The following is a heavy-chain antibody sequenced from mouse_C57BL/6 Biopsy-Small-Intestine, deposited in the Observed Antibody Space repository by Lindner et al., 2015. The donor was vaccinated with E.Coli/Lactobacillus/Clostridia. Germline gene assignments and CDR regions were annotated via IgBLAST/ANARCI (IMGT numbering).Heavy chain of an antibody. CDR2: IWGDGGT. CDR1: GFSLTSYG. V-gene: IGHV2-3*01. J-gene: IGHJ4*01. Sequence: VQLQESGPGLVAPSQSLSITCTVSGFSLTSYGVSWVRQPPGEGLEWLGVIWGDGGTHYHSALISRLSISKDNSKSQVFLKLNSLQTDDTATYYCAREVLSMDYWGQGTSVTVSS. CDR3: AREVLSMDY.